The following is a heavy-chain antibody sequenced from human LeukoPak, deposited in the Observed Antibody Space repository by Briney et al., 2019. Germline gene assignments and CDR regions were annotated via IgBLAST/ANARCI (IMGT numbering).Heavy chain of an antibody. J-gene: IGHJ4*02. CDR2: INPSGGST. V-gene: IGHV1-46*01. CDR1: GYTFTSYY. CDR3: AREPLLPYCGGDCVRYYFDY. D-gene: IGHD2-21*02. Sequence: ASVTVSCKASGYTFTSYYMHWVRQAPGQGLEWMGIINPSGGSTSYAQKFQGRVTMTRDTSTSTVYMELSSLRSEDTAVYYCAREPLLPYCGGDCVRYYFDYWGQGTLVTVSS.